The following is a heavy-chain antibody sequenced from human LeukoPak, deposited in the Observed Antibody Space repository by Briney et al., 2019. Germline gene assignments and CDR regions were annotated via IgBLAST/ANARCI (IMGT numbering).Heavy chain of an antibody. D-gene: IGHD6-13*01. Sequence: GGSLRLSCAASGFTFRSYWMHWVRQAPGKGLVWVSRINIDGSSGSYADSVEGRFTISRDNAKNTVYLQANSLRAEDTAVYYCARVQKGIAAAGTGGGWFEPWGQGTLVTVS. CDR3: ARVQKGIAAAGTGGGWFEP. CDR1: GFTFRSYW. CDR2: INIDGSSG. J-gene: IGHJ5*02. V-gene: IGHV3-74*01.